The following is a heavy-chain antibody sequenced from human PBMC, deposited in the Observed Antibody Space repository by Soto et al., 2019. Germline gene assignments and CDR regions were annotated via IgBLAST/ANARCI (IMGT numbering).Heavy chain of an antibody. D-gene: IGHD5-18*01. Sequence: SETLSLTCTVSGGSISSGDYYWSWIRQPPGKGLEWIGHIYSSGSSHYNPSLRSRVTLSVDSAKNQFSLNLSSGTDADTAVYDCARELSGYSYGPGEVYWGRGTLVTVS. CDR1: GGSISSGDYY. CDR3: ARELSGYSYGPGEVY. J-gene: IGHJ4*01. V-gene: IGHV4-30-4*01. CDR2: IYSSGSS.